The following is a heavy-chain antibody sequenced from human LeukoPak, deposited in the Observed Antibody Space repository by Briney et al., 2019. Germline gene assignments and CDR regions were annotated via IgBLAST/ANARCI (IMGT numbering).Heavy chain of an antibody. D-gene: IGHD2-2*01. CDR3: AKDHDALVPAAQFDY. V-gene: IGHV3-21*04. CDR1: GFTFSSYS. CDR2: ISSSSSYI. Sequence: PGGSLRLSCAASGFTFSSYSMNWVRQAPGKGLEWVSSISSSSSYIYYADSVKGRFTISRDNSKNTLYLQMNSLRAEDTAVYYCAKDHDALVPAAQFDYWGQGTLVTVSS. J-gene: IGHJ4*02.